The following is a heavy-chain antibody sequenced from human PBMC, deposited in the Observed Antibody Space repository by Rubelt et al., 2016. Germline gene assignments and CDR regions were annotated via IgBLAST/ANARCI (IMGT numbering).Heavy chain of an antibody. Sequence: QVQLQQWGAGLLKPSETLSLTCAVYGGSFSGYYWSWIRQPPGKGLEWIGEINHSGSTNYNPSLKVRVTITVYTSKNEVALKLSSGTAADTAVYYCARDFIAAAAPFDYWGQGTLVTVSS. V-gene: IGHV4-34*01. CDR3: ARDFIAAAAPFDY. CDR2: INHSGST. J-gene: IGHJ4*02. D-gene: IGHD6-13*01. CDR1: GGSFSGYY.